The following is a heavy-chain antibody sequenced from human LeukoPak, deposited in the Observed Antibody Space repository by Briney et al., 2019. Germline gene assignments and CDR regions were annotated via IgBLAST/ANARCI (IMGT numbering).Heavy chain of an antibody. D-gene: IGHD2-21*01. V-gene: IGHV3-23*01. CDR2: ISGSGGRT. Sequence: PGGSLRLSCAASGFTFISYAMNWVRQAPGKGLQWVSGISGSGGRTYYADSVKGRFTISRDNSKNMLYLQMNSLRAEDTAVYYCAKPSIPDDYFDYWGQGTLVTVSS. J-gene: IGHJ4*02. CDR3: AKPSIPDDYFDY. CDR1: GFTFISYA.